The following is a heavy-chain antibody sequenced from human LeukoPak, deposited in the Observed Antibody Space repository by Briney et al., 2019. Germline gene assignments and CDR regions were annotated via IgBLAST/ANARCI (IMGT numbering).Heavy chain of an antibody. Sequence: GEPLRLSCAASDFSLGSNHMTWVRQAPGKGLEWVSAFSGSGGSTYYADSVKGRFTIPRDNSKNTLYVQMNNRRAEDTAVYYCAKDRKVIVVVVAATRSGEDADYWGQGTLVTVSS. CDR2: FSGSGGST. CDR1: DFSLGSNH. CDR3: AKDRKVIVVVVAATRSGEDADY. J-gene: IGHJ4*02. D-gene: IGHD2-15*01. V-gene: IGHV3-23*01.